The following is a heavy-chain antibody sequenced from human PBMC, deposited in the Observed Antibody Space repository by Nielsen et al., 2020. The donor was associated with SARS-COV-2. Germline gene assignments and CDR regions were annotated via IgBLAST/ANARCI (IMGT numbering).Heavy chain of an antibody. CDR1: GYTLTELS. CDR2: FDPENGET. CDR3: ARDVVSSSWVDYYYYGMDF. D-gene: IGHD6-13*01. V-gene: IGHV1-24*01. J-gene: IGHJ6*02. Sequence: ASVKVSCKVSGYTLTELSMHWVRQAPGKGLEWMGGFDPENGETIYAQKLPGRVTMTTDTSTSTAYMELRSLRSDDTAVYYCARDVVSSSWVDYYYYGMDFWGQGTTVTVSS.